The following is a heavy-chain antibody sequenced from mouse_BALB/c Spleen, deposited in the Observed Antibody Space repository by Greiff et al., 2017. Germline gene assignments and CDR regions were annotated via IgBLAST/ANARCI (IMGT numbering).Heavy chain of an antibody. J-gene: IGHJ3*01. D-gene: IGHD2-2*01. CDR3: ARAEDGYDGFAY. CDR2: ISNLAYSI. CDR1: GFTFSDYG. Sequence: EVKLEESGGGLVQPGGSRKLSCAASGFTFSDYGMAWVRQAPGKGPEWVAFISNLAYSIYYADTVTGRFTISRENAKNTLYLEMSSLRSEDTAMYYCARAEDGYDGFAYWGQGTLVTVSA. V-gene: IGHV5-15*02.